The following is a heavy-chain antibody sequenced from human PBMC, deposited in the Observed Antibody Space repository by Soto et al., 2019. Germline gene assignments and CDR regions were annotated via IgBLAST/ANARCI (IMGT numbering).Heavy chain of an antibody. CDR1: GGSIGSSSYY. D-gene: IGHD4-17*01. Sequence: SETLSLTCTVSGGSIGSSSYYWGWIRQPPGKGLEWIGSIYYSGSTYYNPSLKSRVTISVDTSKNQFSLKLSSVTAADTAVYYCARSDYGYWFDPWGQGTLVTVSS. CDR3: ARSDYGYWFDP. CDR2: IYYSGST. J-gene: IGHJ5*02. V-gene: IGHV4-39*01.